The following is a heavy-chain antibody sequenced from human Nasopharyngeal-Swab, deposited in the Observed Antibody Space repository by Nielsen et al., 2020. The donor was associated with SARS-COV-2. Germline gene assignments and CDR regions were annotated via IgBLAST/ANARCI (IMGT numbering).Heavy chain of an antibody. Sequence: SLKISCAASGFTFDDYAMHWVRQAPGKGLEWVSGISWNSGSIGYADSVKGRFTISRDNAKNSLYLQMNSLRAEDTAVYYCARDPGPADYDFWSGYPGGMDVWGQGTTVTVSS. CDR3: ARDPGPADYDFWSGYPGGMDV. CDR2: ISWNSGSI. CDR1: GFTFDDYA. D-gene: IGHD3-3*01. V-gene: IGHV3-9*01. J-gene: IGHJ6*02.